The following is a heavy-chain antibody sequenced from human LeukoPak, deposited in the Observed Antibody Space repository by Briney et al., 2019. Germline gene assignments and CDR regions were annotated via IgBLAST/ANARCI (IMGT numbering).Heavy chain of an antibody. J-gene: IGHJ4*02. D-gene: IGHD3-22*01. CDR1: GGSISSYY. CDR2: INHSGST. Sequence: SETLSLTCTVSGGSISSYYWSWIRQPPGKGLEWIGEINHSGSTNYNPSLKSRVTISVDTSKNQFSLKLSSVTAADTAVYYCARVDHTSGYFADYWGQGTLVTVSS. V-gene: IGHV4-34*01. CDR3: ARVDHTSGYFADY.